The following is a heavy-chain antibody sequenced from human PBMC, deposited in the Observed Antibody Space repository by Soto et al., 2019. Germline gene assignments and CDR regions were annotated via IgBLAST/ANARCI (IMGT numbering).Heavy chain of an antibody. Sequence: QLQLQESGPGLVKPSETLSLTCTVSGGSISSSYYFWGWIRQPPGKLLELIGSIYYSGSTYYNPSLRRRITISVDTSDKPFSLKLTSVTAADTAVYYCADGLHCGGDCPISEYFHHWGQGPLVTVSS. CDR2: IYYSGST. V-gene: IGHV4-39*01. CDR1: GGSISSSYYF. CDR3: ADGLHCGGDCPISEYFHH. D-gene: IGHD2-21*02. J-gene: IGHJ1*01.